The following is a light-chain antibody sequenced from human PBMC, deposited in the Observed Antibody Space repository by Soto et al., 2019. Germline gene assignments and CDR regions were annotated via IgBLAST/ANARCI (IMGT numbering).Light chain of an antibody. CDR3: QQRSNWPLIT. V-gene: IGKV3-11*01. CDR1: QSVSSY. J-gene: IGKJ3*01. Sequence: EIVLTQSPATLSLSPGERATLSCRASQSVSSYLAWYQQKPGQAPMLLIYDASNRATGIPARFSGSGSGTDITLTISSLEPEDFAVYYCQQRSNWPLITFGPGTKVDIK. CDR2: DAS.